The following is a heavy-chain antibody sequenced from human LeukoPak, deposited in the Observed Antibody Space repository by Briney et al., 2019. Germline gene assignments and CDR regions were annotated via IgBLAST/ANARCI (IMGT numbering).Heavy chain of an antibody. J-gene: IGHJ4*02. V-gene: IGHV4-34*01. CDR3: ARGSIAVAGRRFDY. CDR2: INHSGST. CDR1: GGSFSGYY. Sequence: SETLSLTCAVYGGSFSGYYWSWIRQPPGKGLEWIGEINHSGSTNYNPSLKSRVTISVDTSKNQFSLKLSSVTAADTAVYYCARGSIAVAGRRFDYWGQGTLVTVSS. D-gene: IGHD6-19*01.